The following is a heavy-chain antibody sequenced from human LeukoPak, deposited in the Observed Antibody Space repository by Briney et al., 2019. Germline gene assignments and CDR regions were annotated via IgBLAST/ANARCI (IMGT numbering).Heavy chain of an antibody. CDR2: IYYSGST. CDR3: ARLGYSSSWLLRYYYYGMDV. V-gene: IGHV4-59*08. Sequence: PSETLSLTCTVSGGSISSYYWSWIRQPPGKGLEWIGYIYYSGSTNYNPSLKSRVTISVDTSKNQFSLKLSSVTAADTAVYYCARLGYSSSWLLRYYYYGMDVWGQGTTVTVSS. J-gene: IGHJ6*02. D-gene: IGHD6-13*01. CDR1: GGSISSYY.